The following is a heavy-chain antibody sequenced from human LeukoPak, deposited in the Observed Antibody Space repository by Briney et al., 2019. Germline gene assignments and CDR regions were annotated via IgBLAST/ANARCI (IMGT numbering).Heavy chain of an antibody. V-gene: IGHV4-59*01. D-gene: IGHD3-10*01. CDR3: AARYGSGSYYR. Sequence: SETLSLTCTVSGGSISSYYWSCIRQPPGKGLEWIGYIYYSGSTNYNPSLKSRVTISVDTSKNQFSLKLSSVTAADTAVYYCAARYGSGSYYRWGQGTLVTVSS. CDR1: GGSISSYY. CDR2: IYYSGST. J-gene: IGHJ4*02.